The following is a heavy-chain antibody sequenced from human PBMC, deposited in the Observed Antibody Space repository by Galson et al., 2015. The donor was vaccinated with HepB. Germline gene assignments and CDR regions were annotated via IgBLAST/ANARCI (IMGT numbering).Heavy chain of an antibody. J-gene: IGHJ6*03. CDR2: ISYDGSNK. CDR1: GFTSGFTFSSYG. V-gene: IGHV3-30*03. CDR3: ARDGVVGAARRYYYYYMDV. Sequence: SLRLSCAASGFTSGFTFSSYGMHWVRQAPGKGLEWVAVISYDGSNKYYADSVKGRFTISRDNSKNTLYLQMNSLRAEDTAVYYCARDGVVGAARRYYYYYMDVWGKGTTVTVSS. D-gene: IGHD6-6*01.